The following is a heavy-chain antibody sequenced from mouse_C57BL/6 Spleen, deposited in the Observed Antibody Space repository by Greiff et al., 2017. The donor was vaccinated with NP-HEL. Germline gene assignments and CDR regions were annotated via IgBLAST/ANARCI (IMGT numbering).Heavy chain of an antibody. Sequence: VQLKQSGAELVRPGASVKLSCTASGFNIKDDYMHWVKQRPEQGLEWIGWIDPENGDTEYASKFQGKATITADTSSNTAYLQLSSLTSEDTAVYYCTTSSYDWFAYWGQGTLVTVSA. CDR2: IDPENGDT. V-gene: IGHV14-4*01. CDR3: TTSSYDWFAY. J-gene: IGHJ3*01. D-gene: IGHD1-1*01. CDR1: GFNIKDDY.